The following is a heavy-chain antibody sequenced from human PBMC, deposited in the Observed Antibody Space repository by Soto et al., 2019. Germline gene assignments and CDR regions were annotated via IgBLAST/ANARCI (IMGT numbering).Heavy chain of an antibody. D-gene: IGHD6-13*01. CDR1: GGSMNYYY. J-gene: IGHJ4*02. Sequence: QVLLQESGPGLVQPSETLSLTCTVSGGSMNYYYWSWIRQSQGKGLEWIGYVYYSGTTYYNRSLQSRVSRSIDASQNQFSMKLRSVTAAGSTMYYCARAGRSWRYFFDSWGRGTLVTVSS. CDR3: ARAGRSWRYFFDS. V-gene: IGHV4-59*01. CDR2: VYYSGTT.